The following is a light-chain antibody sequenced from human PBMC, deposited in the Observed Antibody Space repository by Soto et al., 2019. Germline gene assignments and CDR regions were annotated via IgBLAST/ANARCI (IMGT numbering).Light chain of an antibody. CDR3: HQRSSWPLT. J-gene: IGKJ4*01. V-gene: IGKV3D-20*02. CDR1: QSVSTTY. CDR2: GAS. Sequence: IVLTQSPGTLSLSPGERATLSCRASQSVSTTYLAWYQQKAGQAPRLLISGASSRATGIPARFSGSGSGTDFTLTISSLEPEDFAIYYCHQRSSWPLTFGGGTKVDIK.